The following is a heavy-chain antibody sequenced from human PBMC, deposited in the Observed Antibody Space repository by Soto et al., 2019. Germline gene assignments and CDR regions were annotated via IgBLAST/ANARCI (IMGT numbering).Heavy chain of an antibody. CDR3: AKASLITMIVVVITPWDY. CDR1: GFTFSSYA. J-gene: IGHJ4*02. Sequence: GGSLRLSCAASGFTFSSYAMSWVRQAPGKGLGWVSAISGSGGSTYYADSVKGRFTISRDNSKNTLYLQMNSLRAEDTAVYYCAKASLITMIVVVITPWDYWGQGTLVTVSS. V-gene: IGHV3-23*01. CDR2: ISGSGGST. D-gene: IGHD3-22*01.